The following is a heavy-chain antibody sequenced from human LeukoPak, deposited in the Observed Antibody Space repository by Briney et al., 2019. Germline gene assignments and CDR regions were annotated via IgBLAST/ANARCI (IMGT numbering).Heavy chain of an antibody. CDR1: GGSISSGSYY. CDR3: ARDRRYSYGTGFDP. Sequence: PSQTLSLTCTVSGGSISSGSYYWSWIRQPAGKGLEWIGRIYTSGSTNYNPSLKSRVTISVDTSKNQFSLKLSSVTAADTAVYYCARDRRYSYGTGFDPWGQGTLVTVSS. J-gene: IGHJ5*02. V-gene: IGHV4-61*02. CDR2: IYTSGST. D-gene: IGHD5-18*01.